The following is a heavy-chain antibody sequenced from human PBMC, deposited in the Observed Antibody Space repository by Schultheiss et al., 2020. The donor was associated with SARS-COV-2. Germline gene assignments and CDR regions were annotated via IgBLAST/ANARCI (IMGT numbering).Heavy chain of an antibody. CDR3: ARGQWLATNYYGMDV. J-gene: IGHJ6*02. V-gene: IGHV4-61*01. CDR2: IYYSGST. Sequence: SETLSLTCTVSGGSISTGSYYWSWIRQPPGKGLEWIGYIYYSGSTNYNPSLKSRVTISVDTSKNQFSLKLSSVTAADTAVYYCARGQWLATNYYGMDVWGQGTTVTVSS. CDR1: GGSISTGSYY. D-gene: IGHD6-19*01.